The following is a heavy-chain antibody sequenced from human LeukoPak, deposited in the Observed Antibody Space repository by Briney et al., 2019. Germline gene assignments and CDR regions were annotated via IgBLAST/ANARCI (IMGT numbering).Heavy chain of an antibody. CDR1: GYTFTSYG. CDR2: ISAYNGNT. CDR3: ARRGYCSSTSCYAVEFDY. D-gene: IGHD2-2*01. J-gene: IGHJ4*02. V-gene: IGHV1-18*01. Sequence: ASVNVSCKASGYTFTSYGISWVRQAPGQGLEWMGWISAYNGNTNYAQKLQGRVTMTTDTSTSTAYMELRSLRSDDTAVYYCARRGYCSSTSCYAVEFDYWGQGTLVTVSS.